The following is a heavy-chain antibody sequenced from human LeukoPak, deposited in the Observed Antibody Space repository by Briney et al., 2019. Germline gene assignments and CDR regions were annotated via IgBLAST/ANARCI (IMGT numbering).Heavy chain of an antibody. Sequence: LETLSLTCTVSGGSINSYYWSWIRQPPGKGLEWIGYSYYSGSTNYNPSLKSRVTISVDTSKNQFSLKLSSVTAADTAVYYCARIGSWYLDWFDPWGQGTLVTVSS. D-gene: IGHD6-13*01. CDR3: ARIGSWYLDWFDP. J-gene: IGHJ5*02. CDR2: SYYSGST. CDR1: GGSINSYY. V-gene: IGHV4-59*01.